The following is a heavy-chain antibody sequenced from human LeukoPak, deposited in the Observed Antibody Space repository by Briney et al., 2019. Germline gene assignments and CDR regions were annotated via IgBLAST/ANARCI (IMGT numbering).Heavy chain of an antibody. J-gene: IGHJ4*02. Sequence: SETLSLTCAVSGYSISSGYYWGWIRPPPGKGLEGIGTIYHGGSTYYNPSLKSRVTISVDTSKNQFSLKLSSVTAADTAVYYCARHNRPATDDFWSGYYFRILSPFDYWGQGTLVTVSS. CDR2: IYHGGST. D-gene: IGHD3-3*01. CDR1: GYSISSGYY. V-gene: IGHV4-38-2*01. CDR3: ARHNRPATDDFWSGYYFRILSPFDY.